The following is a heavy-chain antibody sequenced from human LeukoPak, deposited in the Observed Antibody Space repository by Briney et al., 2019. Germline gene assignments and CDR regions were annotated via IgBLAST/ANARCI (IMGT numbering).Heavy chain of an antibody. D-gene: IGHD2-2*01. CDR2: IYTSGST. CDR3: ARGQVVPAAVPDY. Sequence: SETLSLTCTVSGGSISSGSYYWSWIRQPAGKGLEWIGRIYTSGSTNYNPSLKSRVTISVDTSKNQFSLKLSSVTAADTAVYYCARGQVVPAAVPDYWGQGTLVTVSS. V-gene: IGHV4-61*02. J-gene: IGHJ4*02. CDR1: GGSISSGSYY.